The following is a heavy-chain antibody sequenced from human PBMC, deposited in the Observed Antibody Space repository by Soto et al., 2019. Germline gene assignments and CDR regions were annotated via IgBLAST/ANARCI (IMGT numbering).Heavy chain of an antibody. Sequence: EVQLVESGGGLVQPGRSLRLSCAASGFTFDDYAMHWVRQAPGKGLEWVSGISWNSGSIGYADSVKGRFTISRDNAKNSLYLQMNSLRAEDTALYYCAKGAYYFDYWGQGTLVTVSS. J-gene: IGHJ4*02. CDR3: AKGAYYFDY. CDR1: GFTFDDYA. V-gene: IGHV3-9*01. CDR2: ISWNSGSI.